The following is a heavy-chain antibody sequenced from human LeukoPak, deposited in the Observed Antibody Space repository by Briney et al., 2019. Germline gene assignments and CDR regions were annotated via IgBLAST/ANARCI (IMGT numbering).Heavy chain of an antibody. D-gene: IGHD4-17*01. J-gene: IGHJ3*02. CDR1: GFTFSSYW. CDR2: INSDGSST. Sequence: PGGSLRLSCAASGFTFSSYWMHWVRQAPGKGLVWVSRINSDGSSTSYADSVKGRFTISRDNAKNTLYLQMNSLRAEDTAVYYCARYSTVTVHDAFDISGQGTMVTVSS. V-gene: IGHV3-74*01. CDR3: ARYSTVTVHDAFDI.